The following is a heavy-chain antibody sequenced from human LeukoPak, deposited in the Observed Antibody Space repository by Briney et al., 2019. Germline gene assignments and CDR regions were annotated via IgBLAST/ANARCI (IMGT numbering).Heavy chain of an antibody. CDR2: IYYSGST. J-gene: IGHJ3*02. CDR1: GGSISSYY. CDR3: ARNYDYVWGSYRHDAFDI. Sequence: PSETLSLTCTVSGGSISSYYWSWIRQPPGKGLEWIGYIYYSGSTNYNPSLKSRVTISVDTSKNQFSLKLSSVTAADTAVYYCARNYDYVWGSYRHDAFDIWGQGTMVTVSS. V-gene: IGHV4-59*01. D-gene: IGHD3-16*02.